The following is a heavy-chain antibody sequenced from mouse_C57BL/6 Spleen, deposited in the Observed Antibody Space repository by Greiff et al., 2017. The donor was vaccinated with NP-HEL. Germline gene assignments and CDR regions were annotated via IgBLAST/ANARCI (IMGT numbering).Heavy chain of an antibody. J-gene: IGHJ1*03. D-gene: IGHD1-1*01. V-gene: IGHV5-17*01. Sequence: EVKLVESGGGLVKPGGSLKLSCAASGFTFSDYGMHWVRQAPEKGLEWVAYISSGSSTIYYADTVKGRFTISRDKAKNTLFLQMTSLRSEDTAMYYCARNYYGSSYRYFDVWGTGTTVTVSS. CDR1: GFTFSDYG. CDR2: ISSGSSTI. CDR3: ARNYYGSSYRYFDV.